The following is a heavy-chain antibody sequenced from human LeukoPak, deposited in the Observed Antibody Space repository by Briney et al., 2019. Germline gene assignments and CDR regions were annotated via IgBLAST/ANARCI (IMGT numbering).Heavy chain of an antibody. J-gene: IGHJ4*02. CDR1: GGSISSSSYY. CDR2: IYDSGST. CDR3: ARLSPLNYYDSSGYYETRDY. D-gene: IGHD3-22*01. V-gene: IGHV4-39*01. Sequence: SETLSLTCTVSGGSISSSSYYWGWIRQPPGKGLEWIGSIYDSGSTYYNPSLKSRVTISVDTSKNQFSLKLSSVTAADTAVYYCARLSPLNYYDSSGYYETRDYWGQGTLVTVSS.